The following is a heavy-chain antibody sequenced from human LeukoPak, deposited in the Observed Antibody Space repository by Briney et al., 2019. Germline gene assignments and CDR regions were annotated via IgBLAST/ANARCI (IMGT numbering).Heavy chain of an antibody. CDR3: ARDLSVAVAGTGFDY. CDR1: GFTFSDYY. J-gene: IGHJ4*02. D-gene: IGHD6-19*01. CDR2: IYSGGST. Sequence: GGSLRLSCAASGFTFSDYYMSWIRQAPGKGLEWVSVIYSGGSTYYADSVKGRFTISRDNSKNTLYLQMNSLRAEDTAVYYCARDLSVAVAGTGFDYWGQGTLVTVSS. V-gene: IGHV3-66*01.